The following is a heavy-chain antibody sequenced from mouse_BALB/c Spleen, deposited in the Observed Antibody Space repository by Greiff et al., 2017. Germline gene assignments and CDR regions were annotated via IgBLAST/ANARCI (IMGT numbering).Heavy chain of an antibody. CDR2: IDPANGNT. Sequence: EVQLQQSGAELVKPGASVKLSCTASGFNIKDTYMHWVKQRPEQGLEWIGRIDPANGNTKYDPKFQGKATITADTSSNTAYLQLSSLTSEDTAVYYCARRVTGTSAMDYWGQGTSVTVSS. D-gene: IGHD4-1*01. J-gene: IGHJ4*01. CDR1: GFNIKDTY. V-gene: IGHV14-3*02. CDR3: ARRVTGTSAMDY.